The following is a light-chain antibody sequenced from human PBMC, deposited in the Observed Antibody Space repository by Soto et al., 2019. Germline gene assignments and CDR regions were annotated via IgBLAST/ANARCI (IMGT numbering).Light chain of an antibody. V-gene: IGKV3-20*01. Sequence: EIVLTQSPGTLSLSPGERATLSCRASQSVSSSYLAWYQQKPGQAPRLLIYGASSRATGIPDRFSGSGSGTDFTLTLSRLEPEDFAVYYWQQDGSSPPWTFGQGTKVEIK. CDR1: QSVSSSY. J-gene: IGKJ1*01. CDR2: GAS. CDR3: QQDGSSPPWT.